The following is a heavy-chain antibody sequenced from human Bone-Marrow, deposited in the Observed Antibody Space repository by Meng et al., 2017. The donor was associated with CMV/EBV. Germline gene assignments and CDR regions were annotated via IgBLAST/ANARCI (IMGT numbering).Heavy chain of an antibody. CDR3: ARRKAAAGRAGWYFDL. CDR2: INHSGST. CDR1: GGSFSSYY. Sequence: SETLSLTCAVYGGSFSSYYWSWIRQPPGKGLEWIGEINHSGSTNYNPSLKSRVTISVDKSKNQFSLKLSSVTAADTAVYYCARRKAAAGRAGWYFDLWGRGTLVTVSS. D-gene: IGHD6-13*01. V-gene: IGHV4-34*01. J-gene: IGHJ2*01.